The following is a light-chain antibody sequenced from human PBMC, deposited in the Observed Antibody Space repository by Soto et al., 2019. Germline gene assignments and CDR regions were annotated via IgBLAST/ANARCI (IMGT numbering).Light chain of an antibody. CDR2: AAS. CDR1: QSISSTY. CDR3: QQYGATTGST. Sequence: EIVLTQSPGTLSLSPGERATLSCRASQSISSTYLVWYQQKPGQATRLLIYAASSRATGIADRFRGSGSGTDLTLTISRLEPEDYAVYHCQQYGATTGSTFGQGTKLEIK. V-gene: IGKV3-20*01. J-gene: IGKJ2*01.